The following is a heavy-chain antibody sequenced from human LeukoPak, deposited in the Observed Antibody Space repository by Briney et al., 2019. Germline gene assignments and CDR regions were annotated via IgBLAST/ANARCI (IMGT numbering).Heavy chain of an antibody. V-gene: IGHV3-21*01. CDR1: GFTFSSYS. Sequence: PGGSLRLSCAASGFTFSSYSMNWVRQAPGKGLEWVSSISSGSSYIYYADSVKGRFTISRDNAKNSLYLQMNSLRAEDTAVYYCARDAALYSSGWKDYWGQGTLVTVSS. CDR2: ISSGSSYI. J-gene: IGHJ4*02. D-gene: IGHD6-19*01. CDR3: ARDAALYSSGWKDY.